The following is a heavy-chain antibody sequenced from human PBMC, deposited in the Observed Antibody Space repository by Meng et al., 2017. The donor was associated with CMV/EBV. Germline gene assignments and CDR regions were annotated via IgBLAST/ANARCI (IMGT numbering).Heavy chain of an antibody. D-gene: IGHD6-13*01. J-gene: IGHJ6*02. CDR3: ARDGTIAAAGHSYYYYGMDV. V-gene: IGHV3-7*01. Sequence: GGSLRLSCAASGFTFSSYWMSWVRQAPGKGLEWVANIKQDGSEKYYVDSVKGRFTISRDNAKNSPYLQMNSLRAEDTAVYYCARDGTIAAAGHSYYYYGMDVWGQGTTVTVSS. CDR2: IKQDGSEK. CDR1: GFTFSSYW.